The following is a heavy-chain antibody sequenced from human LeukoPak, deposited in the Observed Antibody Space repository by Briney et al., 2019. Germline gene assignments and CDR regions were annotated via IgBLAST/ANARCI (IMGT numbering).Heavy chain of an antibody. CDR3: ARDAVLRNIAAAGYFDY. V-gene: IGHV3-20*04. J-gene: IGHJ4*02. CDR1: GFTVNSNY. Sequence: PGGSLRLSCAASGFTVNSNYMSWVRQAPGKGLEWVSGINWNGGSTGYADSVKGRFTISRDNAKNSLYLQMNSLRAEDTALYYCARDAVLRNIAAAGYFDYWGQGTLVTVSS. CDR2: INWNGGST. D-gene: IGHD6-13*01.